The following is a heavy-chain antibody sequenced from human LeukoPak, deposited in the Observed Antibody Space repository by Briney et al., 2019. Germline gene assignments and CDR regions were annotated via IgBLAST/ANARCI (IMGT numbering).Heavy chain of an antibody. CDR2: FRGSDGST. Sequence: PGGSLRLSCAASGFTFSSFAMSWVRQAPGKGLEWVSGFRGSDGSTDYADSVKGRFTIFRDNSKNTLYLQMTSLKADDMSVYYCAKSEQEPMNYFDYWGQGTLVIVSS. CDR1: GFTFSSFA. V-gene: IGHV3-23*01. J-gene: IGHJ4*02. CDR3: AKSEQEPMNYFDY.